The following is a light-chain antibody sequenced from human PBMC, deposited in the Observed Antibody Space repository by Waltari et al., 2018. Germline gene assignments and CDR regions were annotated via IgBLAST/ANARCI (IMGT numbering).Light chain of an antibody. V-gene: IGKV3-15*01. Sequence: EIVMTQSPATLSVSPGESATLPCRASQSVSSNLAWYQQKPGQAPRLLIYGASTRATGIPARFSGSGSGTEFTLTISSLQSEDFAVYYCQQYNNWPITFGPGTKVDIK. CDR2: GAS. J-gene: IGKJ3*01. CDR3: QQYNNWPIT. CDR1: QSVSSN.